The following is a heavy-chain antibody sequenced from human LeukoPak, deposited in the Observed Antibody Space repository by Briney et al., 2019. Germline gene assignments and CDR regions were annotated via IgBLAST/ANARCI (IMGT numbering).Heavy chain of an antibody. CDR1: GGSVSSGSYY. CDR3: ARYRPLFLHYGILTGYFDY. CDR2: IYYSGST. D-gene: IGHD3-9*01. J-gene: IGHJ4*02. Sequence: SVTLSLTCTVSGGSVSSGSYYWSWIRQPPGKGLEWIGYIYYSGSTNYNPSLKSRVTISVDTSKNQFSLKLSSVTAADMAVYYCARYRPLFLHYGILTGYFDYWGQGTLVTVSS. V-gene: IGHV4-61*01.